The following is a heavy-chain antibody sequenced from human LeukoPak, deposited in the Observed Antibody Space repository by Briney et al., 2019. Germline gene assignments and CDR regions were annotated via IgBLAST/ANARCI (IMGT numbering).Heavy chain of an antibody. J-gene: IGHJ5*02. CDR3: ARSASMVRGVMSWFDP. D-gene: IGHD3-10*01. Sequence: SVKVSCKASGDTFSSCAISWVRQAPGQGLEWMGGIIPIFGTANYAQKFQGRVTITADESTSKAYLELSSLRSEDTAVYYCARSASMVRGVMSWFDPWRQGTLVPVSS. CDR2: IIPIFGTA. V-gene: IGHV1-69*13. CDR1: GDTFSSCA.